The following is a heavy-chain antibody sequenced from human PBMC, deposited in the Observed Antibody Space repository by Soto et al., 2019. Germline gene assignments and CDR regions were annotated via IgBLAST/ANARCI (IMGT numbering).Heavy chain of an antibody. Sequence: PGGSLRLSCAASGFTFSSYWMHWVRQAPGKGLVWVSHINSDGSSTTYADSVKGRFTISRDNAKNTLYLQMNSLRAEDTAVYYCARGKDYGVYLDLWGQGTLVTVSS. CDR3: ARGKDYGVYLDL. CDR1: GFTFSSYW. V-gene: IGHV3-74*01. J-gene: IGHJ4*02. D-gene: IGHD4-17*01. CDR2: INSDGSST.